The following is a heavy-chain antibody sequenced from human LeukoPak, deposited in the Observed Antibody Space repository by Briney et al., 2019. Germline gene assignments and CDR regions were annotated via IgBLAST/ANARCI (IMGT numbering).Heavy chain of an antibody. J-gene: IGHJ5*02. V-gene: IGHV1-3*03. CDR1: GGTFSSYA. D-gene: IGHD6-13*01. CDR3: ARGVGSSWFDP. CDR2: INTGNGNT. Sequence: ASVKVSCKASGGTFSSYAISWVRQAPGQGLEWMGWINTGNGNTKYSQEFQGRVTLTRDTSASTAYMELSSLRSEDMAVYYCARGVGSSWFDPWGQGTLVTVSS.